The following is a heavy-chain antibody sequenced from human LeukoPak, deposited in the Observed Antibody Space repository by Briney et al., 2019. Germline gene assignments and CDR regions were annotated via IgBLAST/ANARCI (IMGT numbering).Heavy chain of an antibody. CDR2: IIPIFGTA. CDR1: GGTFSSYA. J-gene: IGHJ5*02. V-gene: IGHV1-69*13. D-gene: IGHD3-10*01. Sequence: SVKVSCKASGGTFSSYAISWVRQAPGQGLEWMGGIIPIFGTANYAQKFQGRVTITADESTSAAYMELSSLRSEDTAVYYCAPDYYCSGSFFSRSWFDPWGQGTLVTVSS. CDR3: APDYYCSGSFFSRSWFDP.